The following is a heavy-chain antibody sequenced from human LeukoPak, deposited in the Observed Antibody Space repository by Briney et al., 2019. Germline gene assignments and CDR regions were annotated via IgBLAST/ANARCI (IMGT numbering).Heavy chain of an antibody. CDR2: ITSTSTYI. J-gene: IGHJ4*02. CDR3: ARVGSAAPVTSSGHTIDY. Sequence: PGGSLRLSCAVSGFSLYTYSMNWVRQAPGKGLEWVSSITSTSTYIYYADSVKGRFTISRDHAKNSLYLQMNSLRVEDTAVYYCARVGSAAPVTSSGHTIDYWGQGTLVIVSS. V-gene: IGHV3-21*01. CDR1: GFSLYTYS. D-gene: IGHD3-22*01.